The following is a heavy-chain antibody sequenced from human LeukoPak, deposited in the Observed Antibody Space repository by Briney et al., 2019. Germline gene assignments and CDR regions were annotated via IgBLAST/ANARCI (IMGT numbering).Heavy chain of an antibody. CDR3: ARDPIAAAGTDY. V-gene: IGHV3-48*04. Sequence: GSLRFSCAASGFTFSSYSMNWVRQAPGKGLEWVSYISSSGSTIYYADSVKGRFTISRDNAKNSLYLQMNSLRAEDTAVYYCARDPIAAAGTDYWGQGTLVTVSS. J-gene: IGHJ4*02. CDR1: GFTFSSYS. D-gene: IGHD6-13*01. CDR2: ISSSGSTI.